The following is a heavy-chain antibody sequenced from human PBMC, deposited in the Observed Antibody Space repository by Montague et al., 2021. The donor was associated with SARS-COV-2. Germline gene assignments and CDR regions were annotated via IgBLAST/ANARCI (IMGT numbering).Heavy chain of an antibody. V-gene: IGHV4-59*11. D-gene: IGHD5-12*01. CDR2: IYYSGGI. CDR1: GGSMSDHY. Sequence: SETLSLTCTVSGGSMSDHYWAWIRQPPGKGLEWLAYIYYSGGINSNPSLKSRVSMSVDTSKNQFSLKLTSVTAADTAVYYCAGDRGRFWHFDLWGRGTLVTVSS. J-gene: IGHJ2*01. CDR3: AGDRGRFWHFDL.